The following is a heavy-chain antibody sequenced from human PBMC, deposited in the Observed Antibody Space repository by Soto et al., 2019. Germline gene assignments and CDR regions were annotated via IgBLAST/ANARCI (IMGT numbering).Heavy chain of an antibody. CDR1: GFTFSSYW. J-gene: IGHJ2*01. CDR3: AREYYDFWSGYYTGIMWYFDL. Sequence: EVQLVESGGGLVQPGGSLRLSCAASGFTFSSYWMSWVRQAPGKGLEWVANIKQDGSEKYYVDSVKGRFTISRDNAKNSLYLEMNRLRAEDTAVYYCAREYYDFWSGYYTGIMWYFDLWGRGTLVTVSS. V-gene: IGHV3-7*03. D-gene: IGHD3-3*01. CDR2: IKQDGSEK.